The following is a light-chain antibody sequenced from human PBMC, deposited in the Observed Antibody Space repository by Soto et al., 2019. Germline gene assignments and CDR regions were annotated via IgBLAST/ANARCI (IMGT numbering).Light chain of an antibody. Sequence: VMTQSPATLSVSPGETATLSCRASQSIRSYLARYQQKPGQAPRLLIYGASMRATGVPTRFSGSGSGTEFTLTISSLQSEDFAVYYCQHYNNWPPNYTFGQGTKVEIK. J-gene: IGKJ2*01. V-gene: IGKV3-15*01. CDR3: QHYNNWPPNYT. CDR2: GAS. CDR1: QSIRSY.